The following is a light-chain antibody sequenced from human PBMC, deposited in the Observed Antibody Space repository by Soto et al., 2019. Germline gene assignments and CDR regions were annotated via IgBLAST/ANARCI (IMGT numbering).Light chain of an antibody. J-gene: IGKJ1*01. CDR1: RSLTSN. CDR3: QQYNNWPPWT. V-gene: IGKV3-15*01. Sequence: EIVMTQSPATLSVSPGERATLSCRASRSLTSNLAWYQQKPGQAPRLLIYGASTQATGIPARFSGSGSDTEFTLTINSLQSEDFAVYYCQQYNNWPPWTFGQWTKVEIK. CDR2: GAS.